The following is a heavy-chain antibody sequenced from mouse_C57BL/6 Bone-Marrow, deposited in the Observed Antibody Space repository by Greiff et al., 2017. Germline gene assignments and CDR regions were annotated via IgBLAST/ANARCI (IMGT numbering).Heavy chain of an antibody. V-gene: IGHV1-64*01. CDR1: GYTFTSYW. Sequence: QVQLQQPGAELVKPGASVKLSCKASGYTFTSYWMHWVKQRPGQGLEWIGMIHPNSGSTNYNEKFKSKATLTVDKSSSTAYMQLSSLTSEDSAVYYCASWGLGRFAYWGQGTLVTVSA. CDR2: IHPNSGST. CDR3: ASWGLGRFAY. J-gene: IGHJ3*01. D-gene: IGHD4-1*01.